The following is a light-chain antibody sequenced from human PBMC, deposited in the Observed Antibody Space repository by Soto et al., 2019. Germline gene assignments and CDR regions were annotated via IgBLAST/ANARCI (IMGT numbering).Light chain of an antibody. J-gene: IGKJ2*01. CDR2: DAS. CDR1: QSVSSY. CDR3: QQRSNWPPYT. Sequence: EIVLTQSPATLSLSPGERATLSCRASQSVSSYLAWYQQKHGQAPRLLIYDASNRTTGIPARFSGSGSETDFTLTISSLEPQDFAVYYCQQRSNWPPYTFGQGTKLEIK. V-gene: IGKV3-11*01.